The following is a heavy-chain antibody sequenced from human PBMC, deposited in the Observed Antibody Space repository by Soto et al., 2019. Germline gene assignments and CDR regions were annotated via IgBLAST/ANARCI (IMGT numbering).Heavy chain of an antibody. CDR1: GFTFSSYG. CDR3: ARASMDF. Sequence: EGSLRLSCATSGFTFSSYGMHWVRQAPGKGLEWVAVIWFDGSDKYYADSVKGRFTISRDNFKNTMYLQMNSLRAEDTAVYYCARASMDFWGQGTLVTVSS. J-gene: IGHJ4*02. V-gene: IGHV3-33*01. CDR2: IWFDGSDK. D-gene: IGHD3-3*01.